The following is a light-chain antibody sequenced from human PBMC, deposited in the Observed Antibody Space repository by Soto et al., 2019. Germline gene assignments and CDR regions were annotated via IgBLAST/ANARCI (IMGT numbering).Light chain of an antibody. V-gene: IGKV3-20*01. J-gene: IGKJ1*01. CDR2: ATS. CDR3: QQYSSSLWT. Sequence: EIVLTQSPDTLSLSPGERATLSCRSSHSVTSNSLAWYQQKVGQAPRLLIYATSSRATGIPDRFSGSGSGTDSTLTISRLETEDFAVYYCQQYSSSLWTFGQGTKVEIK. CDR1: HSVTSNS.